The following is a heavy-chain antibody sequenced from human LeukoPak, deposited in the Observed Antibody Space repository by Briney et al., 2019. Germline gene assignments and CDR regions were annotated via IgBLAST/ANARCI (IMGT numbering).Heavy chain of an antibody. CDR3: ARDRGGGSGSYSINWFDP. CDR2: IYTSGST. Sequence: PSETLSLTCTVSGGSISSYYWSWIRQPAGKGLGWIGRIYTSGSTDYNPSLKSRVTMSVDTSKNQFSLKLSSVTAADTAVYYCARDRGGGSGSYSINWFDPWGQGTLVTVSS. J-gene: IGHJ5*02. D-gene: IGHD3-10*01. V-gene: IGHV4-4*07. CDR1: GGSISSYY.